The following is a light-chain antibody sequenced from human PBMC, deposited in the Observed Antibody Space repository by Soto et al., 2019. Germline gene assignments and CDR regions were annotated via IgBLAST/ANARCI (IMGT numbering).Light chain of an antibody. V-gene: IGKV3-11*01. J-gene: IGKJ1*01. CDR3: HQRQSWPRT. CDR2: DAS. CDR1: QSVSSY. Sequence: EIVLTQSPATLFLSPGDRATLSCRASQSVSSYLVWYRQKPGQAPRLLIYDASIRATGIPARFSGSGSGTDFTLTISDVQPEDFALYYCHQRQSWPRTFGQGTKVDI.